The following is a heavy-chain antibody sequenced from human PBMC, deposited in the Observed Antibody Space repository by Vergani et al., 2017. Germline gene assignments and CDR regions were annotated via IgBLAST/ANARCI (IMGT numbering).Heavy chain of an antibody. V-gene: IGHV1-18*01. CDR3: ARGGTSATQEWFDP. Sequence: QVQLLQSGAAVKKPGASVKFSCKASGYTFTSYGISWVRQPPGQGLEWMGWISAHNGNTNYAQKLQGRVTMTTDTSTSTDYMELRSRRSDDTAVYCCARGGTSATQEWFDPWGQGTLVTVSS. CDR2: ISAHNGNT. CDR1: GYTFTSYG. D-gene: IGHD2-2*01. J-gene: IGHJ5*02.